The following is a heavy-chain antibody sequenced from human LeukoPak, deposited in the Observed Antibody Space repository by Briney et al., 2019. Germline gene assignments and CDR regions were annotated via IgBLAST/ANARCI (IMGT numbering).Heavy chain of an antibody. CDR1: GYSFTSYW. J-gene: IGHJ4*02. CDR2: IYPHDSNI. CDR3: ARRIGLGEVSPYFDY. Sequence: GESLKISCKGSGYSFTSYWIAWVRQMPGKGLEWMGIIYPHDSNIKYSPPFQGQVTISADKSISTAYLQWSSLKASDTAIYYCARRIGLGEVSPYFDYWGQGTLVTVSS. D-gene: IGHD3-16*02. V-gene: IGHV5-51*01.